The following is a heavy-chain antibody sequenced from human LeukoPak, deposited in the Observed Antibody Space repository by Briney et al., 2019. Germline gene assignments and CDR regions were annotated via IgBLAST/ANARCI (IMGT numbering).Heavy chain of an antibody. D-gene: IGHD2-15*01. CDR2: INPNSGGT. CDR3: ARDAGYCSGGSCASNWFDP. V-gene: IGHV1-2*02. Sequence: ASVKVSCKASGYTFTGYHMHWVRQAPGQGLEWMGWINPNSGGTNYAQKFQGRVTMTRDTSISTAYMELSRLRSDDTAVYYCARDAGYCSGGSCASNWFDPWGQGTLVTVSS. J-gene: IGHJ5*02. CDR1: GYTFTGYH.